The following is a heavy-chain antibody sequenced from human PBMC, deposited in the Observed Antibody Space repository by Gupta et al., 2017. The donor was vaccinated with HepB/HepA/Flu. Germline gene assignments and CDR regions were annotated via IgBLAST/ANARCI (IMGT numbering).Heavy chain of an antibody. Sequence: EVQLLESGGDLVQPGGSLRLSCAVSGFTFRTSALSWVRQAPGKGLEWVSGISGSGGSTFYADSVKGRFTISRDNSKNTLYLQMNSLRAEDTAVYYCAKESAAALFFDYWGQGTLVTVSS. CDR2: ISGSGGST. J-gene: IGHJ4*02. D-gene: IGHD2-2*01. CDR1: GFTFRTSA. V-gene: IGHV3-23*01. CDR3: AKESAAALFFDY.